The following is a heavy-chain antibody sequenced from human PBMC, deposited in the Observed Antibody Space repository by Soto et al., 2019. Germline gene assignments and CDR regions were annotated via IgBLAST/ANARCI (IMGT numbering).Heavy chain of an antibody. CDR2: IIPIFGTA. Sequence: ASVKVSCKASGGTFSSYAISWVRQAPGQGLEWMGGIIPIFGTANYAQKFQGRVTITADESTSTAYMELSSLRSEDTAVYYCARDRLSAMVIYYYYYGMDVWGQGTTVTVSS. D-gene: IGHD5-18*01. J-gene: IGHJ6*02. CDR3: ARDRLSAMVIYYYYYGMDV. CDR1: GGTFSSYA. V-gene: IGHV1-69*13.